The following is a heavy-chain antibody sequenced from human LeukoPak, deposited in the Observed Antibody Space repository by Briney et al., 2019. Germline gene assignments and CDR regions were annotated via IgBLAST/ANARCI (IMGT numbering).Heavy chain of an antibody. CDR2: ISTGGDFA. CDR1: GFTFSNTA. J-gene: IGHJ4*02. CDR3: XXXPXASPPHYFDS. Sequence: PGGSLRLSCVASGFTFSNTAMTWVRQAPGEGLKWVSLISTGGDFAMYADSVKGRFTISRDNSKNTLYLDVNSLRAEDTAIYYXXXXPXASPPHYFDSWGQGTLVTVSS. V-gene: IGHV3-23*01.